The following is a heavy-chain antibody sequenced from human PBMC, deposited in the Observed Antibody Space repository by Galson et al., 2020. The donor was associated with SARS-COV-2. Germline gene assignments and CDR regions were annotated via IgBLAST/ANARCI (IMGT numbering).Heavy chain of an antibody. CDR1: GYSFTSHY. Sequence: GASVKVSCKASGYSFTSHYMHWVRQAPGQGLEWMGMINPSGSNTTFAQKFQGRVTVTRDMSTSTIYIELSSLRSEDTAVYYCASQAAIQRISVAGFPLDVWGQGTLVTVSS. D-gene: IGHD6-19*01. V-gene: IGHV1-46*01. J-gene: IGHJ4*02. CDR3: ASQAAIQRISVAGFPLDV. CDR2: INPSGSNT.